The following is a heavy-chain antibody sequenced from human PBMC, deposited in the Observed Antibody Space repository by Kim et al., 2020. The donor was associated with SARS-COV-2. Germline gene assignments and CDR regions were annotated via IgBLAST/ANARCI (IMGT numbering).Heavy chain of an antibody. V-gene: IGHV4-39*01. D-gene: IGHD6-13*01. Sequence: SETLSLTCTVSGDSISNSYYWGWIRQPPGKGLECIGSNFYSGSTYYNPSSESRVTITVVTSKNQFSLKLTSVTAADTAICYCVRPYRSSWDNWFDAWGQGTLVTVSS. CDR3: VRPYRSSWDNWFDA. J-gene: IGHJ5*02. CDR2: NFYSGST. CDR1: GDSISNSYY.